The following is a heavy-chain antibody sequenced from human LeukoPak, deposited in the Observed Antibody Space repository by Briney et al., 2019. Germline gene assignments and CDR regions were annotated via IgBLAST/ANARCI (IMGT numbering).Heavy chain of an antibody. Sequence: GGSLRLSCAASGFTFSNYAMRWVRQAPGKGLEWVSGISGSGDSTYYADSVKGRFTISRDNSKHTLYLQMNSLRAEDTAVYYCASGTTFIHWGQGTLVTVSS. CDR3: ASGTTFIH. CDR1: GFTFSNYA. V-gene: IGHV3-23*01. D-gene: IGHD1-7*01. J-gene: IGHJ4*02. CDR2: ISGSGDST.